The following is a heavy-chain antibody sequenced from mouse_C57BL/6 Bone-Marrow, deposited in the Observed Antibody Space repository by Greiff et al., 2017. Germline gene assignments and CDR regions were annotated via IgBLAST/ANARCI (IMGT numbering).Heavy chain of an antibody. CDR1: GYTFTDYY. CDR3: ARGLYYYGSFDY. Sequence: VQLQQSGAELVRPGASVKLSCKASGYTFTDYYINWVKQRPGQGLEWIARIYPGSGNTYYNEKFKGKATLTAEKSSSTAYMQLSSLTSEDSAVYFCARGLYYYGSFDYWGQGTTLTVSS. CDR2: IYPGSGNT. J-gene: IGHJ2*01. V-gene: IGHV1-76*01. D-gene: IGHD1-1*01.